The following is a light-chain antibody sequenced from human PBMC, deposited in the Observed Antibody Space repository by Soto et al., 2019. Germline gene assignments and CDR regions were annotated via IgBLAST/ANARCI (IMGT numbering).Light chain of an antibody. J-gene: IGKJ1*01. CDR1: QSVSSN. V-gene: IGKV3-20*01. CDR2: GAS. Sequence: EKALTQSPVTLSLSPRERATLSCRASQSVSSNLAWYQQKPGQAPRLLIYGASSRATGIPDRFSGSGSGTDFTLAISRLEPEDFAVYYCQQYGSSPQTFGQGTKVDIK. CDR3: QQYGSSPQT.